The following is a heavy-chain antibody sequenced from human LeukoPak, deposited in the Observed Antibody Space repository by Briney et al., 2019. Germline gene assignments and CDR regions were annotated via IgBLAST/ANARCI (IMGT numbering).Heavy chain of an antibody. D-gene: IGHD2-2*01. Sequence: GESLKISCKGSGYSFTSYWIGWVRQMPGKGLEWMGIIHPGDSDTRYSPSFQGQVTLSADKSISTPHLQWTSLKASDTAMYYCARQRVDCSSSSCYGGWFDPWGQGTLVTVSS. CDR1: GYSFTSYW. V-gene: IGHV5-51*01. CDR2: IHPGDSDT. CDR3: ARQRVDCSSSSCYGGWFDP. J-gene: IGHJ5*02.